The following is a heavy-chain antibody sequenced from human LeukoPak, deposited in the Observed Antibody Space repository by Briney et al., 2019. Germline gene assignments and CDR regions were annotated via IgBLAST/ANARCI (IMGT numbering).Heavy chain of an antibody. CDR1: GYIFPSYW. J-gene: IGHJ3*02. D-gene: IGHD6-6*01. V-gene: IGHV5-51*01. Sequence: GESLKISCKGSGYIFPSYWIGWVRQMPGKGLEWMGIIYPGDSDTRYSPSFQGQVTISADKSISTAYLQWSSLKASDTAMYYCARHHSRRSDAFDIWGQGTMVTVSS. CDR3: ARHHSRRSDAFDI. CDR2: IYPGDSDT.